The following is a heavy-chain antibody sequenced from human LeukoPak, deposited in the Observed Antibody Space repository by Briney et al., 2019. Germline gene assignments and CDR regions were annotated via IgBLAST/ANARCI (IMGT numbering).Heavy chain of an antibody. CDR1: DGSISSGYYY. J-gene: IGHJ4*02. D-gene: IGHD3-22*01. V-gene: IGHV4-61*01. CDR2: IYYSGST. Sequence: MSSETLSLTCSVSDGSISSGYYYWAWIRQPPGKGPEWIGYIYYSGSTNYNPSLKSRVTISVDTSKNQFSLKLSSVTAADTAVYYCARNKYDSPFCPDYWGQGTLVTVSS. CDR3: ARNKYDSPFCPDY.